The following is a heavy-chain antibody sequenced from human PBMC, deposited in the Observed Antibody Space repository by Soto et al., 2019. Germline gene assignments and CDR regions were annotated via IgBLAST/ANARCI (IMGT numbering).Heavy chain of an antibody. D-gene: IGHD6-19*01. V-gene: IGHV4-31*03. CDR1: GGSISSGGYY. Sequence: QVQLQESGPGLVKPSQTLSLTCTVSGGSISSGGYYWSWIRHHPGKGLEWIGYIYYSGSTYYNPSLKSRVTISVDTSKNQFSLKLSSVTAADTAVYYCARDVRGDIAVAGTHWFDPWGQGTLVTVSS. CDR3: ARDVRGDIAVAGTHWFDP. CDR2: IYYSGST. J-gene: IGHJ5*02.